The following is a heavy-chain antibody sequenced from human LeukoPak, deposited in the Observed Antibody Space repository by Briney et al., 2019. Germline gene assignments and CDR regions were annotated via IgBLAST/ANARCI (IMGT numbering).Heavy chain of an antibody. V-gene: IGHV3-23*01. CDR2: ISGSGGST. CDR1: GFTFSSYG. D-gene: IGHD6-13*01. CDR3: ARDCRYSSSWYWFDP. Sequence: GGSLRLSCAASGFTFSSYGMNWVRQAPGKGLEWVSAISGSGGSTYYADSVKGRFTISRDNAKNSLYLQMNSLRAEDTAVYYCARDCRYSSSWYWFDPWGQGTLVTVSS. J-gene: IGHJ5*02.